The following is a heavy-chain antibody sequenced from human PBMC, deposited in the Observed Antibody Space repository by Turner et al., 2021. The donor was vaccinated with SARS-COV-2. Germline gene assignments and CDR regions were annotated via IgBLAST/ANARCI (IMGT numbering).Heavy chain of an antibody. J-gene: IGHJ4*02. Sequence: QVQLVESGGGVVQTGRSLRLSCAASGFTFSSYGMHWVRQAPGKGLEWVAVIWYDGSNKYYADSVKGRFTISRDNSKNTLYLQMNSLRAEDTAVYYCARDGGYSGYAYFDYWGQGTLVTVSS. V-gene: IGHV3-33*01. D-gene: IGHD5-12*01. CDR2: IWYDGSNK. CDR3: ARDGGYSGYAYFDY. CDR1: GFTFSSYG.